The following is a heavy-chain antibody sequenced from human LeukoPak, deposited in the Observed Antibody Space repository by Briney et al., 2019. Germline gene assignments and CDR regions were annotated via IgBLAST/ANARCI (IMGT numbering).Heavy chain of an antibody. J-gene: IGHJ4*02. D-gene: IGHD3-22*01. CDR2: ISGSGGST. V-gene: IGHV3-23*01. CDR3: AEPEGGYYDIRPD. CDR1: GFTFSSYA. Sequence: QAGGSLRLSCAASGFTFSSYAMSWVRQAPGKGLEWVSAISGSGGSTYYADSVKGRLTISRDNSKNTLYLQMNSLRAEDTAVYYCAEPEGGYYDIRPDWGQGTLVTVSS.